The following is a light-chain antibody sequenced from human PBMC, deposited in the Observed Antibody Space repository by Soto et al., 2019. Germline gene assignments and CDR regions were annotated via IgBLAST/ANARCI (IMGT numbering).Light chain of an antibody. Sequence: QSVLTQPASVSGSPGQSITISCTGTSSDVGAYKYVSWYQQDPGKAPKLLIYEVSNRPSGVSNRFSASKSGNTASLTISGLQAEDEADYYCSSYTSSGTYVFGTGTKV. CDR1: SSDVGAYKY. V-gene: IGLV2-14*01. CDR2: EVS. CDR3: SSYTSSGTYV. J-gene: IGLJ1*01.